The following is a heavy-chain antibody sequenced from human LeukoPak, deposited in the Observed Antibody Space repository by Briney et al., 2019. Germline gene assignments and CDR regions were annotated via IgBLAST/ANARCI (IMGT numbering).Heavy chain of an antibody. J-gene: IGHJ4*02. V-gene: IGHV1-69*13. CDR3: ARTDCSGGSCYSRRAFDY. D-gene: IGHD2-15*01. Sequence: SVKASCKASGGTFSSYAISWVRQAPGQGLEWMGGIIPIFRTANYAQKFQGRVTITADESTSTAYMDLSSLRSEDTAVYYCARTDCSGGSCYSRRAFDYWGQGTLVTVSS. CDR2: IIPIFRTA. CDR1: GGTFSSYA.